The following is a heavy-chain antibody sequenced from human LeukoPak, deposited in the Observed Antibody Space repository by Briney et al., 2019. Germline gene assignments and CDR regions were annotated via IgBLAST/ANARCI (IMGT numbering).Heavy chain of an antibody. CDR2: IVGSGDGT. CDR1: GLTFSNYA. CDR3: AKDPNGDYVGAFDD. V-gene: IGHV3-23*01. J-gene: IGHJ3*01. Sequence: GGSLRLSCAASGLTFSNYAMTWVRQAPGKGLEWVSSIVGSGDGTNYADSVKGRFTISRDNSKNTLYLQMNSLRVEDAAVYYCAKDPNGDYVGAFDDWGQGTMDTVSS. D-gene: IGHD4-17*01.